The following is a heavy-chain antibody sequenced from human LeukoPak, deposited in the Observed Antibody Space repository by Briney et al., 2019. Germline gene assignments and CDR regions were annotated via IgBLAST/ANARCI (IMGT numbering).Heavy chain of an antibody. CDR2: ISAYNGNT. CDR1: GYTFTNYG. D-gene: IGHD2-15*01. J-gene: IGHJ4*02. Sequence: ASVEVSCKASGYTFTNYGISWVRQAPGQGLEWMGWISAYNGNTNYAQQLQGRVTMTTDTSTSTAYMELRSLRSDDTAVYYCARLTAGVVVAAHHVVEAKLYHYFDYWGQGTLVTVSS. CDR3: ARLTAGVVVAAHHVVEAKLYHYFDY. V-gene: IGHV1-18*01.